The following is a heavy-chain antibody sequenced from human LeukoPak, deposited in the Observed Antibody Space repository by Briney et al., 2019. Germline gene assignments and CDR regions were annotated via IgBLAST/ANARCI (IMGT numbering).Heavy chain of an antibody. V-gene: IGHV1-2*02. D-gene: IGHD2-2*01. J-gene: IGHJ4*02. CDR2: FNPNSGGT. CDR3: ARGYAYFDY. Sequence: ASVKVSCKASGYTLTDYYVHWVRLAPGQGLEWMGWFNPNSGGTNYAQKFQGRVTMTRDTSISTAYMELSRLTSDDTGVYYCARGYAYFDYWGQGTLVTVS. CDR1: GYTLTDYY.